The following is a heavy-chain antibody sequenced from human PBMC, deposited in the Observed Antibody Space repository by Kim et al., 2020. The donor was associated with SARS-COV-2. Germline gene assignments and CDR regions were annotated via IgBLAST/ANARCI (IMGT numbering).Heavy chain of an antibody. V-gene: IGHV4-4*02. CDR3: AGGGGLRGWFDP. J-gene: IGHJ5*02. Sequence: NYNPSLKSRVTISVDKSKNQFSLKLSSVTAADTAVYYCAGGGGLRGWFDPWGQGTLVTVSS. D-gene: IGHD4-17*01.